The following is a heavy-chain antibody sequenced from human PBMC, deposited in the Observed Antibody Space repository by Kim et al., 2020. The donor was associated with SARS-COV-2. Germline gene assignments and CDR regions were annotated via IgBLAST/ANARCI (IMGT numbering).Heavy chain of an antibody. J-gene: IGHJ4*02. CDR3: ARDHIVATQPLDY. D-gene: IGHD5-12*01. CDR1: GFTFSSYW. Sequence: GGSLRLSCAASGFTFSSYWMSWVRQAPGKGPEWVANIKQDGSEKYYVDSVKGRFTISRDNAKNSLYLQMNSLRAEDTAVYYCARDHIVATQPLDYWGQGTLVTVSS. V-gene: IGHV3-7*03. CDR2: IKQDGSEK.